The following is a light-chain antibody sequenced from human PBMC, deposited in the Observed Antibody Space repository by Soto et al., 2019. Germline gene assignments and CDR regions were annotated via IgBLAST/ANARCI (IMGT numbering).Light chain of an antibody. J-gene: IGLJ2*01. CDR2: SNN. V-gene: IGLV1-44*01. CDR3: AAWDDSLNGAV. CDR1: SSNIGSNA. Sequence: QSVLTQPPSESGTPGQRVTISCSGSSSNIGSNAVNWYQQLPGTAPKVLIYSNNQRPSGVPDRFSGSKSGTSASLAISGLQSEDQADYYCAAWDDSLNGAVFGGGTKLTVL.